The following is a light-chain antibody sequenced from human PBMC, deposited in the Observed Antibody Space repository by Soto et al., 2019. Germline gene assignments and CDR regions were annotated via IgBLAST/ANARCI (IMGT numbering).Light chain of an antibody. CDR2: AAS. CDR1: QNISSY. J-gene: IGKJ2*02. CDR3: QQSYSTPWT. Sequence: DIQMTQSPSSLSASVGDRVTITCRASQNISSYLNWYQQNPGKAPELLIYAASSLQSGVPSRFSGSGSGTDFTLTISSLQPEDFATYYCQQSYSTPWTFGQGTKLEIK. V-gene: IGKV1-39*01.